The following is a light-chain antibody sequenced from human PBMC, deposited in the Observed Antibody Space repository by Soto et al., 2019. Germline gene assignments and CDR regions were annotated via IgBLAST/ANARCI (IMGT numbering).Light chain of an antibody. J-gene: IGKJ2*01. V-gene: IGKV3-20*01. CDR2: GTS. CDR3: QQYGNSPYT. CDR1: QSVSSSY. Sequence: EIVWTQSPGTLSLSPGERATLSCRASQSVSSSYLTWYQQKPGQAPRLLIYGTSSRATGIPDRFSGSGSGTDFTLTLSRLEPEDFAVYYCQQYGNSPYTFGQGTKLEIK.